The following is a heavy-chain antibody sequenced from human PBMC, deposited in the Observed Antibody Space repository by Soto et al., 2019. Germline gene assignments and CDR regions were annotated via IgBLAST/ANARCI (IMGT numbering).Heavy chain of an antibody. J-gene: IGHJ6*02. D-gene: IGHD3-10*01. V-gene: IGHV4-59*01. Sequence: SETLSLTCTGSGGSISSYYWSWIRQPPGKGLEWIGYIYYSGSTNYNPSLKSRVTISVDTSKNQFSLKLSSVTAADTAVYYCARDPSRRVTMVRGVRRYYGMDVWGQGTTVTVSS. CDR2: IYYSGST. CDR3: ARDPSRRVTMVRGVRRYYGMDV. CDR1: GGSISSYY.